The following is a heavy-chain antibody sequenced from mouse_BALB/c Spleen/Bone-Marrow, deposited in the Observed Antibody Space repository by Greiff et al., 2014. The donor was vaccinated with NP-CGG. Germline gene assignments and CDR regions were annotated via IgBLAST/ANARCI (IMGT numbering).Heavy chain of an antibody. V-gene: IGHV14-3*02. CDR3: TTPAFYYGSSYWYFDD. D-gene: IGHD1-1*01. CDR1: GFNINDTY. CDR2: IDPANGDT. J-gene: IGHJ1*01. Sequence: VQLQQSGSELVKPGASVKLSCAASGFNINDTYMHWVKQRPGQGLEWIGRIDPANGDTKYNPKFKGKATITVDTSSNTAYLQLSSLTSEDTAVYYSTTPAFYYGSSYWYFDDWGPGTTVTVSS.